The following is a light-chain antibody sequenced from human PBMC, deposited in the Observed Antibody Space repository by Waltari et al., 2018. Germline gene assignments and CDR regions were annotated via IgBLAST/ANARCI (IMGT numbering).Light chain of an antibody. CDR3: SSYTSSSTLL. Sequence: QSALIQTASVSGSPGPSITIPCTGTSSDIGDYDYVSWYQQHPGKAHKRIIFDVTNRPAGVSHRFSGSKSGDSASLTISGLQAEDEADYYCSSYTSSSTLLFGGGTKLTVL. J-gene: IGLJ3*02. CDR2: DVT. V-gene: IGLV2-14*03. CDR1: SSDIGDYDY.